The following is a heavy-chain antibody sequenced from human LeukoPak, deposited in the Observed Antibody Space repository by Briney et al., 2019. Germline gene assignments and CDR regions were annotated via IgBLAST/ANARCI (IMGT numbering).Heavy chain of an antibody. CDR2: IKSKADGGTT. J-gene: IGHJ4*02. CDR3: TTDRAAWYHIVVVPAYSSGWYGGGYFDY. D-gene: IGHD2-2*01. Sequence: GGSLRLSCAASGFTFSNAWMSWVRQAPGKGLEWVGRIKSKADGGTTDYAATVKGRFTISRDDSKNTLYLQMNSLKTEDTAVYYCTTDRAAWYHIVVVPAYSSGWYGGGYFDYWGQRTLVTVSS. CDR1: GFTFSNAW. V-gene: IGHV3-15*01.